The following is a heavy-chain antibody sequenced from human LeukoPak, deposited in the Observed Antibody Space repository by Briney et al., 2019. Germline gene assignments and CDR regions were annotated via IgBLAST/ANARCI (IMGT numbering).Heavy chain of an antibody. CDR2: IKQDGSEE. CDR3: ARWAGVTDY. D-gene: IGHD5-18*01. CDR1: GFTFTNYW. Sequence: GGSLRLSCAASGFTFTNYWMSWVRQAPGKGREGVANIKQDGSEEYYADSVNGRFTISRDNGKNSLNLQMNSLRAEDTAVYYCARWAGVTDYWGQGTLVTVSS. J-gene: IGHJ4*02. V-gene: IGHV3-7*01.